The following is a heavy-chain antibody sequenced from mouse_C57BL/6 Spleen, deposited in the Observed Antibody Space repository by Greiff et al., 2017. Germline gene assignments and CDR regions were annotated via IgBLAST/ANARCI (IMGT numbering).Heavy chain of an antibody. D-gene: IGHD4-1*01. Sequence: DVKLVESGADLVKPGGSLKLSCAASGFTFSSYGMSWVRQTPDKNMVWVATISSVGSYTYYPDSVKGRFTISRDNAKNTLYLQVNSLKSEDTAMYYCARVGTDWYFGVWGTGTTVTVSS. J-gene: IGHJ1*03. CDR3: ARVGTDWYFGV. CDR1: GFTFSSYG. V-gene: IGHV5-6*02. CDR2: ISSVGSYT.